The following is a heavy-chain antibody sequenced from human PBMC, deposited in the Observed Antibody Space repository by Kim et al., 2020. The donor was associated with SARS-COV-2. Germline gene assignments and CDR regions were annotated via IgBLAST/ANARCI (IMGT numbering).Heavy chain of an antibody. Sequence: TNDNPSLKSRVTISVDTSKNQFSLKLSSVTAADTAVYYCARSSPGYFDLWGRGTLVTVSS. CDR3: ARSSPGYFDL. CDR2: T. V-gene: IGHV4-34*01. J-gene: IGHJ2*01.